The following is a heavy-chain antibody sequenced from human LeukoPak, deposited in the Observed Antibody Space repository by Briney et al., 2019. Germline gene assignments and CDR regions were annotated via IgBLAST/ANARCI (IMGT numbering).Heavy chain of an antibody. D-gene: IGHD3-3*01. J-gene: IGHJ5*02. CDR1: GFTFSDSA. V-gene: IGHV3-23*01. Sequence: GGSLRLSCAASGFTFSDSAVSWVRQSPGEGLEWVSSISDTGGRTYYADSVKGRFTITRDNSRNTVYLQMNQMRAGDTARYYCAKGGQDFDFWTFDLWGQGILVTVSS. CDR2: ISDTGGRT. CDR3: AKGGQDFDFWTFDL.